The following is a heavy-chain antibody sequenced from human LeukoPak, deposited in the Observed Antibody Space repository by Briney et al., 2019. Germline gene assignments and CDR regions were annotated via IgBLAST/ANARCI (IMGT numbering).Heavy chain of an antibody. J-gene: IGHJ4*02. CDR1: GFTFNTYS. CDR3: ARDVVETEDYFDC. CDR2: ISRGSNNI. V-gene: IGHV3-48*04. Sequence: PGGSLRLSCAASGFTFNTYSMNWVRQAPGKGLEGLSYISRGSNNIYYADSVKGRFTISRDNAKNSLYLQMNSLRAEDTAVYYCARDVVETEDYFDCWGQGTLVTVSS. D-gene: IGHD2-15*01.